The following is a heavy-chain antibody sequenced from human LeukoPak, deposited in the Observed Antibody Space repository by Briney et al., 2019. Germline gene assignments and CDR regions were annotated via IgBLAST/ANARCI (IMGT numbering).Heavy chain of an antibody. CDR1: GGSFSGYY. V-gene: IGHV4-34*01. Sequence: SETLSLTCAVYGGSFSGYYWSWIRQPPGKGLEWIGEINHSGSTNYNPSLKSRVTISVDTSKNQFSLKLSSVTAADTAVYYCARQYYVWGSYRYLYYFDYWGQGTLVTVSS. CDR3: ARQYYVWGSYRYLYYFDY. D-gene: IGHD3-16*02. CDR2: INHSGST. J-gene: IGHJ4*02.